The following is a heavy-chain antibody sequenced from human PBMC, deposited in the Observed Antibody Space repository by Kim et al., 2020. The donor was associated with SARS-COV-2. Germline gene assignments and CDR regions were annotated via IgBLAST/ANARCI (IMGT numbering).Heavy chain of an antibody. CDR3: ARGLARLAARHFDY. D-gene: IGHD6-6*01. J-gene: IGHJ4*02. CDR1: GGSFSGYY. CDR2: INHSGST. Sequence: SETLSLSCAVYGGSFSGYYLSWIRQPPGKGLEWIGDINHSGSTNYNPSLKSRVTISVDTSKNQFSLKLSSVTAADTAVYYCARGLARLAARHFDYWGQRT. V-gene: IGHV4-34*01.